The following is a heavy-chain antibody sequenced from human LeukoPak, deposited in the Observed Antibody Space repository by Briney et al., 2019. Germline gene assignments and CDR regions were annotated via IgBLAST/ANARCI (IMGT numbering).Heavy chain of an antibody. D-gene: IGHD6-19*01. CDR1: GYTFTIYD. V-gene: IGHV1-8*01. CDR3: ARRRRMSSGWYGNWFDP. Sequence: GASVKVSCKASGYTFTIYDINWVRQATGQGLEWMGWMNPNSGNTGYAQKFQGRVTMTRDTSISTAYMELSSLRSEDTAVYYCARRRRMSSGWYGNWFDPWGQGTLVTVSS. CDR2: MNPNSGNT. J-gene: IGHJ5*02.